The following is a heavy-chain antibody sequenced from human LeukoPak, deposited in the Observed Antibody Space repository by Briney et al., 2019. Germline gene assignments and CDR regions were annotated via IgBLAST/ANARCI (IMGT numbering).Heavy chain of an antibody. Sequence: SETLSLTCTVSGGSISSYYWSWIRQPPGKGLEWIGYIYYSGSTNYNPSLKSRVTISVDTSKNQFSLKLSSVTAADTAVYYCAKASVTTSKGYYYYGMDVWGQGTTVTVSS. J-gene: IGHJ6*02. D-gene: IGHD4-17*01. CDR3: AKASVTTSKGYYYYGMDV. CDR1: GGSISSYY. CDR2: IYYSGST. V-gene: IGHV4-59*12.